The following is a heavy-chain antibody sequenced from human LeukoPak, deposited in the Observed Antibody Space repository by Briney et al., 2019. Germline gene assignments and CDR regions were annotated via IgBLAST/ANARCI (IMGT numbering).Heavy chain of an antibody. Sequence: ASVKVSCKASGYTFTSYGISWVRQAPGQGLEWMGWISAYNGNTNYAQKLQGRVTMTTDTSTSTAYMELRSLRSDDTAVYYCARVPKYCSSTSSRWFDPWGQGTLVTVSS. V-gene: IGHV1-18*01. CDR1: GYTFTSYG. J-gene: IGHJ5*02. CDR3: ARVPKYCSSTSSRWFDP. D-gene: IGHD2-2*01. CDR2: ISAYNGNT.